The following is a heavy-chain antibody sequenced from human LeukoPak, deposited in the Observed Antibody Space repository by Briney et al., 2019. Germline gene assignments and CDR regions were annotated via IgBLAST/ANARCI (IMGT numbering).Heavy chain of an antibody. CDR3: ARGMDYYDSSGYYYPFDY. CDR1: GFTVSSNY. V-gene: IGHV3-66*01. J-gene: IGHJ4*02. CDR2: IYSGGTT. D-gene: IGHD3-22*01. Sequence: SGGSLRFSCAASGFTVSSNYMSWVRQAPGKGLEWVSVIYSGGTTYYADSVKGRFTISRDNSKNTLYLQMNSLRAEDTAVYYCARGMDYYDSSGYYYPFDYWGQGTLVTVSS.